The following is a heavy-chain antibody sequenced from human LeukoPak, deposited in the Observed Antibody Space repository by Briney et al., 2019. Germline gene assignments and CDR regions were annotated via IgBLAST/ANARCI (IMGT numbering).Heavy chain of an antibody. D-gene: IGHD5-18*01. CDR3: AREIGPIQLHLWGSAFDY. J-gene: IGHJ4*02. CDR1: GYTFSNYY. Sequence: ASVKVSCKASGYTFSNYYIHWVRQAPGQGLEWMGIINPSGGSRSYAQKFQGRLTVTRDTSTSTVYMELSSLRSEDTAAYYCAREIGPIQLHLWGSAFDYWGQGTLVTVSS. CDR2: INPSGGSR. V-gene: IGHV1-46*01.